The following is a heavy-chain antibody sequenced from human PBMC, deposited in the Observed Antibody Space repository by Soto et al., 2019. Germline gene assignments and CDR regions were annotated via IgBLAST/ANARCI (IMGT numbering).Heavy chain of an antibody. J-gene: IGHJ4*02. CDR3: ARHGPYGSGSYWIDY. CDR2: IYPGDSDT. V-gene: IGHV5-51*01. Sequence: GESLKISCKGSGYSFTSYWIGWVRQMPGKGLEWMGIIYPGDSDTRYSPSFQGQVTILADKSISTAYLQWSSLKASDTAMYYCARHGPYGSGSYWIDYWGQGTLVTVSS. D-gene: IGHD3-10*01. CDR1: GYSFTSYW.